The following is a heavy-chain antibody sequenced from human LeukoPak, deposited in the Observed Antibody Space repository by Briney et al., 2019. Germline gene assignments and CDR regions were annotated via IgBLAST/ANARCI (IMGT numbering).Heavy chain of an antibody. V-gene: IGHV3-23*01. J-gene: IGHJ4*02. D-gene: IGHD2-2*01. CDR3: AKSFRSTSLDY. CDR1: GFTFSNYA. CDR2: ISGSGGST. Sequence: GGSLRLSCAASGFTFSNYAMSWVRQAPGKGLEWVSVISGSGGSTYYVDSVKGRFTISRDNSRNTLYLQMNSLRAGDTAVYYCAKSFRSTSLDYWGQGTLVTVSS.